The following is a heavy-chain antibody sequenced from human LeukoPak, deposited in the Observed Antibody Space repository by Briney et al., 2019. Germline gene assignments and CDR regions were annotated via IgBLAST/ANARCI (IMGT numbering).Heavy chain of an antibody. CDR3: ATQNDTERPNDAFDI. CDR1: GGSISSGGYY. V-gene: IGHV4-30-2*01. J-gene: IGHJ3*02. D-gene: IGHD1-1*01. CDR2: IYHSGST. Sequence: ASETLSLTCTVSGGSISSGGYYWSWIRQPPGKGLEWIGYIYHSGSTYYNPSLKSRVTISVDRSKNQFSLKLSSVTAADTAVYYCATQNDTERPNDAFDIWGQGTMVTVSS.